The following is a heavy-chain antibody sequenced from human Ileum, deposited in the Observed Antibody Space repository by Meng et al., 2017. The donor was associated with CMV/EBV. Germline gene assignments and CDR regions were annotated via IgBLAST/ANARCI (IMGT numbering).Heavy chain of an antibody. CDR1: SDIYY. Sequence: SDIYYWGWSRQRPGKGPEWIGSIYFSGSTYYSASLRSRVSISIDSYKNQFSLNLGSVTAADTAVYYCARDCDYYDEIGQRKNPFDYWGQGILVTVSS. CDR2: IYFSGST. D-gene: IGHD3-16*01. CDR3: ARDCDYYDEIGQRKNPFDY. J-gene: IGHJ4*02. V-gene: IGHV4-39*07.